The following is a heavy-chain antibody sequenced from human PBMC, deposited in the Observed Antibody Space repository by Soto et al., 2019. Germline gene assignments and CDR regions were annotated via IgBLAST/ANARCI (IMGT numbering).Heavy chain of an antibody. CDR3: ARGYCRGGNCYNGLDV. CDR2: VYPSGGGT. D-gene: IGHD2-15*01. CDR1: GFTFSITY. J-gene: IGHJ6*02. Sequence: QVQLVQSGAEVRKPGASVRVSCKAAGFTFSITYLHWLRQAPGQGLEWLGLVYPSGGGTNYKESFKGRLNITRYTSTRTVYMDLSRLTSEDTAIYYCARGYCRGGNCYNGLDVWGQGTTVTVSS. V-gene: IGHV1-46*01.